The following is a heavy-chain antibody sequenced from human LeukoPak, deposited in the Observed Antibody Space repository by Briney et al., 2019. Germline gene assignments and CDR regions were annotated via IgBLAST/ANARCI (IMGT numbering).Heavy chain of an antibody. D-gene: IGHD1-26*01. CDR3: ASRGSWGGNYFDY. V-gene: IGHV1-69*05. J-gene: IGHJ4*02. CDR1: GGTFSSYA. Sequence: SVKVSCKASGGTFSSYAISWVRQAPGQGLEWMGGIIPIFGTANYAQKFQGRVTITTDESTSTAYMELSNLRSEDTAVYYCASRGSWGGNYFDYWGQGTLVTVSS. CDR2: IIPIFGTA.